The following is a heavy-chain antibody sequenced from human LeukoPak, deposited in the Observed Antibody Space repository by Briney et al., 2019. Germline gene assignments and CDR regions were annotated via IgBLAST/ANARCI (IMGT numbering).Heavy chain of an antibody. CDR2: MNPNSGNT. CDR3: ARDSITLIKDF. D-gene: IGHD3-22*01. Sequence: ASVKVSCKASGYTFTSYDINWVRQATGQGLEWMGWMNPNSGNTNYAQKFQGRVTMTTDTSTSTAYMELRSLRSDDTAIYYCARDSITLIKDFWGQGTLVTVSS. CDR1: GYTFTSYD. J-gene: IGHJ4*02. V-gene: IGHV1-8*01.